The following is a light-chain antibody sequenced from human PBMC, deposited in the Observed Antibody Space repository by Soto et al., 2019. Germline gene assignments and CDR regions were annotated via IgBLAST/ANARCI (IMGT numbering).Light chain of an antibody. V-gene: IGKV1-9*01. CDR2: AAS. Sequence: DIERARSPASRSRALGGRVTITCRASQGIDSSFAWYQQKPGKAAKLLIYAASSLQSGVTSRFSRSGSGTDFTLTISSLKPEHFATYYCQPIHHYPITVGQGTRLDIK. CDR1: QGIDSS. J-gene: IGKJ5*01. CDR3: QPIHHYPIT.